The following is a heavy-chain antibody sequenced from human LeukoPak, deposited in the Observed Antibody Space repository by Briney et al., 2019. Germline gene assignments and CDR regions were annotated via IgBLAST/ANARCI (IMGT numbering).Heavy chain of an antibody. D-gene: IGHD3-10*01. CDR1: GFTFSSYS. V-gene: IGHV3-21*01. Sequence: GGSLRLSCAASGFTFSSYSMNWVRQAPGKGLEWVSSISSSSSYIYYADSVKGRFTISRDNAKNSLYLQMNSLRAEDTAAYYCAREPTMVRGVIVYFDYWGQGTLVTVSS. CDR3: AREPTMVRGVIVYFDY. CDR2: ISSSSSYI. J-gene: IGHJ4*02.